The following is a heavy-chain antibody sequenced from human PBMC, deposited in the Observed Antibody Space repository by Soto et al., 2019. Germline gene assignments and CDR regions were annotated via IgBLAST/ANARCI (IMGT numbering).Heavy chain of an antibody. CDR1: GYTFTGYW. CDR3: VVQQELPWVNY. CDR2: IHPGDSDT. D-gene: IGHD1-1*01. J-gene: IGHJ4*02. V-gene: IGHV5-51*01. Sequence: PGESLKISCQGSGYTFTGYWIGWVRQMPGKGLEWMGIIHPGDSDTRYSPSFQGQVTISADKSINTAYLQWSSLKASDTAMYYCVVQQELPWVNYWGQGTLVTVSS.